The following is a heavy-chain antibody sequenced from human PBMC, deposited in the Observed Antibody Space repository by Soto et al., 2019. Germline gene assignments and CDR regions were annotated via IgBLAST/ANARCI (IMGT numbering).Heavy chain of an antibody. CDR1: GFTFSRDA. CDR3: AKVTYSGSSPYYFDY. CDR2: ISGSGGST. V-gene: IGHV3-23*01. J-gene: IGHJ4*02. Sequence: LXLSCATSGFTFSRDAMSWVRQAPGKGLEWVSAISGSGGSTYYADSVKGRFTISRDNSKNTLYLQMNSLRAEDTAVYYCAKVTYSGSSPYYFDYWGQGNLVTVSS. D-gene: IGHD1-26*01.